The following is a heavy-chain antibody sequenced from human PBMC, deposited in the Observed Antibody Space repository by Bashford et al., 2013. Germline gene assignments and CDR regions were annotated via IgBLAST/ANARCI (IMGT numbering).Heavy chain of an antibody. J-gene: IGHJ4*02. CDR1: GGTFSSYA. V-gene: IGHV1-69*13. CDR2: IIPIFGTA. CDR3: ARVGVPIAVAGGFDY. Sequence: SVKVSCKASGGTFSSYAISWVRQAPGQGLEWMGGIIPIFGTANYAQKFQGRVTITADESTSTAYMELSSLRSEDTAVYYCARVGVPIAVAGGFDYWGQGTLVTVSS. D-gene: IGHD6-19*01.